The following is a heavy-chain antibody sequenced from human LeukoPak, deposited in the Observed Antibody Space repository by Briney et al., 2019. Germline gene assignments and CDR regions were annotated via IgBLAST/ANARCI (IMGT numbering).Heavy chain of an antibody. Sequence: GGSLRLSCAASGFTFSSYAMSWVRQAPGKGLEWVSAISGSGGSTYYADSVKGRFTISRDDSKNTLYLQMNSLRAEDTAVYYCAKSANVLLWFGELYFDYWGQGTLVTVSS. J-gene: IGHJ4*02. D-gene: IGHD3-10*01. CDR1: GFTFSSYA. CDR2: ISGSGGST. CDR3: AKSANVLLWFGELYFDY. V-gene: IGHV3-23*01.